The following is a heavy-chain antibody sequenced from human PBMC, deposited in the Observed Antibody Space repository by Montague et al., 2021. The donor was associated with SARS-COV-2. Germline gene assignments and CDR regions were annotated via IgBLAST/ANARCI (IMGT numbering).Heavy chain of an antibody. J-gene: IGHJ4*02. CDR2: IYYSGST. CDR3: ARRGDYGVPRFDY. D-gene: IGHD4-17*01. Sequence: SETLSLTCTVSGGSVSSRSYYWGWIRQPPGKGLEWIGSIYYSGSTHYNPSLKSRVTISVDTSKNLFSLKLISVTAADTAVYSCARRGDYGVPRFDYWGQGTLVSVSS. CDR1: GGSVSSRSYY. V-gene: IGHV4-39*01.